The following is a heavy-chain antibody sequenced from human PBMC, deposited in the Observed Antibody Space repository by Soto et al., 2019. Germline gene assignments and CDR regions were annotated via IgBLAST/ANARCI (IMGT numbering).Heavy chain of an antibody. J-gene: IGHJ4*02. CDR1: GGSISSGDYY. Sequence: SETLSLTCTVSGGSISSGDYYWSWIRQPPGKGLEWIGYIHYSGTTSFFPSYNPSLRSRVTIPEDTSKNQFSLKLLSVTTADTTVYFCAAGEASSRNLAPYYLDFWGQGTLVTVSS. D-gene: IGHD6-13*01. CDR3: AAGEASSRNLAPYYLDF. CDR2: IHYSGTT. V-gene: IGHV4-61*08.